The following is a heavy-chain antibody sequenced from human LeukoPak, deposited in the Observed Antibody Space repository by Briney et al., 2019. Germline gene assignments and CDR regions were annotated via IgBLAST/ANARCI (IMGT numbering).Heavy chain of an antibody. Sequence: PGGSLRLSCAASGFTFSSYAMHWVRQAPGKGLEWVAVISYDGSNKYYADSVKGRFTISRDNSKNTLYLQMNSLRAEDTAVYYCAKDEGYSSTMVGDPFNYWGQGTLVTVSS. D-gene: IGHD6-13*01. J-gene: IGHJ4*02. CDR1: GFTFSSYA. V-gene: IGHV3-30*04. CDR2: ISYDGSNK. CDR3: AKDEGYSSTMVGDPFNY.